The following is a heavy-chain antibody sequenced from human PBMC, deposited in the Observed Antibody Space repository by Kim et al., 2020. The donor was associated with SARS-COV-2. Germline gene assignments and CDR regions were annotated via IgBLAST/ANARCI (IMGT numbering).Heavy chain of an antibody. CDR1: GFTFSSYA. Sequence: GGSLRLSCAASGFTFSSYAMSWVRQAPGKGLEWVSVIYSGGSSTYYADSVKGRFTISRHNSKNTLYLQMNSLRAEDTAVYYCAKPMDLFGVVIPFDYWGQGTLVTVSS. J-gene: IGHJ4*02. V-gene: IGHV3-23*03. CDR3: AKPMDLFGVVIPFDY. CDR2: IYSGGSST. D-gene: IGHD3-3*01.